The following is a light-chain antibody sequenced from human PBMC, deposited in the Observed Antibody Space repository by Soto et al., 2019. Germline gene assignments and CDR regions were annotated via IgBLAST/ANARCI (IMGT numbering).Light chain of an antibody. J-gene: IGKJ1*01. Sequence: EIVLTQSPGTLSLSPGERATLSCRASQSVSSSYVAWYQQKPGQAPRLLIYGASSRATGIPDRFSGSGSGTDFTLTISRLEPEDFAVYYCQQYGSSPTWTFGQGTKVDI. CDR1: QSVSSSY. CDR2: GAS. V-gene: IGKV3-20*01. CDR3: QQYGSSPTWT.